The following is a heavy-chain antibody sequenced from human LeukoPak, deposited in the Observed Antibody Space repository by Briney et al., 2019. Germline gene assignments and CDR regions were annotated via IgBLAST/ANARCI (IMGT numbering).Heavy chain of an antibody. V-gene: IGHV3-23*01. CDR3: AKLDVTVTTPVSAFDI. D-gene: IGHD4-17*01. J-gene: IGHJ3*02. Sequence: GGSLRLSCAASGFTFSSYAMSWVRQAPGKGLEWVSAISGSGGSTYYADSVKGRFTISRDNSKNTLYLQMNSLRAEDTAVYYCAKLDVTVTTPVSAFDIWGQGTMVTVSS. CDR1: GFTFSSYA. CDR2: ISGSGGST.